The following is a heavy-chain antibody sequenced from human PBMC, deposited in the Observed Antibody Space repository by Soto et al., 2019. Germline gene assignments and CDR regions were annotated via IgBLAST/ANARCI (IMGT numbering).Heavy chain of an antibody. V-gene: IGHV1-69*13. D-gene: IGHD6-6*01. Sequence: ASVKVSCQASGGTFSSFAISWVRQAPGQGLEWRGGIIPIFGKVDYTQKFQGRVTFTADESTSTAYMELSSLRSEDTAVYYCARAMDSSSSKTNYFYYGMDVWGQGTTVTVSS. CDR1: GGTFSSFA. CDR2: IIPIFGKV. J-gene: IGHJ6*02. CDR3: ARAMDSSSSKTNYFYYGMDV.